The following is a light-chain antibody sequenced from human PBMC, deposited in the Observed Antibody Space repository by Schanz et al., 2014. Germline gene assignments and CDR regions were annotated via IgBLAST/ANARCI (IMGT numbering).Light chain of an antibody. CDR3: SSYGGSNNVM. CDR1: SSDVGGHNY. J-gene: IGLJ3*02. CDR2: DVS. Sequence: QSVLTQPRSVSGSPGQSVTISCAGTSSDVGGHNYVSWYQQHPGKAPKLMIYDVSDRPSGVSNRFSGSKSGNTASLTISGLQTEDEDDYYCSSYGGSNNVMFGGGTKLTVL. V-gene: IGLV2-11*01.